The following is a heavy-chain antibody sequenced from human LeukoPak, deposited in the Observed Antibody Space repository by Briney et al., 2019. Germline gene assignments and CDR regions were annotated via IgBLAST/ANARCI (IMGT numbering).Heavy chain of an antibody. J-gene: IGHJ4*02. CDR1: GYPFSNYG. CDR3: ARVLRSSGWYSGANFDY. D-gene: IGHD6-19*01. CDR2: ISAYNGNT. V-gene: IGHV1-18*01. Sequence: ASVKVSCKASGYPFSNYGFIWVRQATGQGLEWMGWISAYNGNTNYAPKFQGRVTMTTDTSTSTAYMELRSLISDDTAVYYCARVLRSSGWYSGANFDYWGQGTLVTVSS.